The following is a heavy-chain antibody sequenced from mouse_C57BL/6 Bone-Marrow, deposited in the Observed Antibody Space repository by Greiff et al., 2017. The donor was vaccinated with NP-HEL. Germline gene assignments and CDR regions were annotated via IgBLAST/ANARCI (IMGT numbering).Heavy chain of an antibody. CDR2: FHPYNDDT. CDR3: ARKITTVVATDWYFDV. J-gene: IGHJ1*03. CDR1: GYTFTTYP. D-gene: IGHD1-1*01. V-gene: IGHV1-47*01. Sequence: VQLQQSGAELVKPGASVKLSCKASGYTFTTYPIEWMKQNHGKSLEWIGNFHPYNDDTKYNEKFKGKATLTVEKSSSTVYLELSRLTSDDSAVYYCARKITTVVATDWYFDVWGTGTTVTVSS.